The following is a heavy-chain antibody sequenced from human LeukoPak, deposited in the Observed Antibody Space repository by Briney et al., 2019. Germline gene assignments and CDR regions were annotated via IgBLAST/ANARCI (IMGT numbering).Heavy chain of an antibody. CDR2: MNPNSGDT. CDR1: GYTFTSYD. CDR3: ARGANWGSPFDY. V-gene: IGHV1-8*01. Sequence: GASVKVSCKASGYTFTSYDVNWVRQATGQGPEWMGYMNPNSGDTGYAQKFQGRVTMTSDTSINTAYMELSSLTSEDTAVYYCARGANWGSPFDYWGQGTLVTVSS. J-gene: IGHJ4*02. D-gene: IGHD7-27*01.